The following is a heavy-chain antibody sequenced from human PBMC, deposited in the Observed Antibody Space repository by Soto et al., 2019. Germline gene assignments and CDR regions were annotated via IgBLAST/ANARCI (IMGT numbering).Heavy chain of an antibody. CDR3: ARGDATKIVVSTYYAMDV. CDR2: IIPVFGTP. J-gene: IGHJ6*02. D-gene: IGHD3-22*01. CDR1: GGSLSNYG. Sequence: QVQLVQSGAEVKKPGSSVKVSCKASGGSLSNYGISWVRQAPGQGLEWMGAIIPVFGTPNYAQKFQERVTITADESTTMVYMEVRSLTAEDTAVYYCARGDATKIVVSTYYAMDVWGQGTTVTVSS. V-gene: IGHV1-69*12.